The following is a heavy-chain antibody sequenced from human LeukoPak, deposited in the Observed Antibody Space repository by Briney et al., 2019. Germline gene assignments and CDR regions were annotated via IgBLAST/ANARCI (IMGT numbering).Heavy chain of an antibody. V-gene: IGHV3-23*01. CDR1: GLTLGNYV. J-gene: IGHJ5*02. Sequence: PGGSLRLSCAASGLTLGNYVMSWVRQAPGKGLKWVSSIHYIGDSTYYADSVKGRFTISRDDSKSTLFLEMNSLRAEDTAVYYCARQPTGFPNWFDLWGQGAPVTVSS. CDR3: ARQPTGFPNWFDL. CDR2: IHYIGDST. D-gene: IGHD1-14*01.